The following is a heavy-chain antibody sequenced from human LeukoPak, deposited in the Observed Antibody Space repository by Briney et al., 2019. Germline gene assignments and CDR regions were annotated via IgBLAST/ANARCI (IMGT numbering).Heavy chain of an antibody. CDR3: VRDPYDILTGPYFDY. CDR1: GFTFSNYW. D-gene: IGHD3-9*01. Sequence: GGSLRLSCAASGFTFSNYWMHWVRQAPGKGLLWVSGINRDETTITYADFVKGRFTISRDNAKSTLYLQMHSLRAEDTAVYYCVRDPYDILTGPYFDYWGQGTLLTVSS. J-gene: IGHJ4*02. CDR2: INRDETTI. V-gene: IGHV3-74*01.